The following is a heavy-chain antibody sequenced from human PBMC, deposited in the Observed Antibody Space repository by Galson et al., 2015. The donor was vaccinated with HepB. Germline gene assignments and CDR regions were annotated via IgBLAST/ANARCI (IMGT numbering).Heavy chain of an antibody. CDR1: GFTFSSYW. Sequence: SLRLSCAASGFTFSSYWMSWVRQAPGKGLEWVANIKQDGSEKYYVDSVKGRFTISRDNAKNSLYLQMNSLRAEDTAVYYCARGGGYCSSTSCSGGYYYYGMDVWGQGTTVTVSS. CDR3: ARGGGYCSSTSCSGGYYYYGMDV. J-gene: IGHJ6*02. CDR2: IKQDGSEK. V-gene: IGHV3-7*03. D-gene: IGHD2-2*01.